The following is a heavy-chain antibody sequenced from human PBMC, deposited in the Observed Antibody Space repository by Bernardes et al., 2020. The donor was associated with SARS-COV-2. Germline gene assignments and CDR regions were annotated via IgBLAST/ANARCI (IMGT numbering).Heavy chain of an antibody. CDR1: GFNFRSYG. CDR3: ATEDGEWLES. V-gene: IGHV3-30*03. CDR2: ISYDGSNK. D-gene: IGHD4-17*01. J-gene: IGHJ5*01. Sequence: GGSLRLSCAASGFNFRSYGMHWVRQAPGNGLEWVAVISYDGSNKYYADSVKGRFTISRDNSKNTLYLQMNNLRVEDTALYRCATEDGEWLESWGQGTLVTVSS.